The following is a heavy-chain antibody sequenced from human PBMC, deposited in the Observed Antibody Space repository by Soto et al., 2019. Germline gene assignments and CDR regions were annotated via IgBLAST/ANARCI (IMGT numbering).Heavy chain of an antibody. V-gene: IGHV4-39*01. Sequence: SETLSLTCTVSSGSMKTSRYYWGWIRQPPGKGLEWIASVYYSGSIDYNPSLKSRVSISVDTSKSQFSLKLSSVTAADTSVYYCVRLAYGNLVGDYWGPGTLVTVSA. CDR2: VYYSGSI. CDR3: VRLAYGNLVGDY. D-gene: IGHD2-21*01. J-gene: IGHJ4*02. CDR1: SGSMKTSRYY.